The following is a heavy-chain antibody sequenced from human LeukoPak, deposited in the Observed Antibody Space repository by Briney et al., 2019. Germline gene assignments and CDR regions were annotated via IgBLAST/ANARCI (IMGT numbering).Heavy chain of an antibody. CDR3: ARDEWELYSGCFDY. V-gene: IGHV3-21*01. Sequence: GGSLRLSCAASGFTFSSYSMNWVRQAPGKGLEWVSSISSSSYIYYADSVKGRFTISRDNAKNSLYLQMNSLRAEDTAVYYCARDEWELYSGCFDYWGQGTLVTVSS. J-gene: IGHJ4*02. CDR1: GFTFSSYS. CDR2: ISSSSYI. D-gene: IGHD1-26*01.